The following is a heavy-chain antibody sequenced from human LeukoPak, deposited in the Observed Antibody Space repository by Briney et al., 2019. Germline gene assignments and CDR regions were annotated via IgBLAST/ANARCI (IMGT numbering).Heavy chain of an antibody. CDR1: GGSISSYY. CDR2: IYTSGST. D-gene: IGHD6-6*01. V-gene: IGHV4-4*07. Sequence: SETLSLTCTVSGGSISSYYWSWIRQPAGKGLEWIGRIYTSGSTNYNPSLKSRVTMSVDTSKNQFSLKLSSVTAADTAVYYCARVTYSSSCISLDAFDIWAKGQWSPSLQ. J-gene: IGHJ3*02. CDR3: ARVTYSSSCISLDAFDI.